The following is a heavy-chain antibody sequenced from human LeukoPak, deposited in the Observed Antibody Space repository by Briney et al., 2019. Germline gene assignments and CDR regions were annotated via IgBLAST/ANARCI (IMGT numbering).Heavy chain of an antibody. J-gene: IGHJ6*03. D-gene: IGHD6-19*01. CDR3: ARGGSGWYRRTNYYYYYMDV. CDR2: INHSGST. CDR1: GGSFSGYY. Sequence: SETLSLTCAVYGGSFSGYYWSWIRQPPGKGLEWIGEINHSGSTNYNPSLKSRVTISVDTSKNQFSLKLSSVTAADTAVYYCARGGSGWYRRTNYYYYYMDVWGKGTTVTVSS. V-gene: IGHV4-34*01.